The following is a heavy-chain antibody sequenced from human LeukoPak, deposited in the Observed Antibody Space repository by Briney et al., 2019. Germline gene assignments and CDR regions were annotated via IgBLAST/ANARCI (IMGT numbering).Heavy chain of an antibody. J-gene: IGHJ4*02. V-gene: IGHV1-46*01. CDR3: ARDNGDYYFDY. D-gene: IGHD4-17*01. CDR1: GYTFTSYY. Sequence: ASVKVSCKASGYTFTSYYIHWVRQAPGQGLEWMGIINPSGGSTSYAQKFQGRVTMTRDTSTSTVYMELSSLRSEDTAVYYCARDNGDYYFDYWGQGTLVTVSS. CDR2: INPSGGST.